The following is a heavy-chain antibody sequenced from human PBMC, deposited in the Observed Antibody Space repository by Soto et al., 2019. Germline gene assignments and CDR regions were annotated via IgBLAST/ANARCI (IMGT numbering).Heavy chain of an antibody. CDR3: PARHFWSPRWTDRSLDY. Sequence: SETLSRTCAVSGDSINSSHWWKWVRQPPEKGLEWIGQISHSGSTNYNPSLTSRVTISVDKSKNHFSLKLTSVTAADTDVYYCPARHFWSPRWTDRSLDYCGQGPLVTVSS. V-gene: IGHV4-4*02. D-gene: IGHD3-3*02. CDR2: ISHSGST. J-gene: IGHJ4*02. CDR1: GDSINSSHW.